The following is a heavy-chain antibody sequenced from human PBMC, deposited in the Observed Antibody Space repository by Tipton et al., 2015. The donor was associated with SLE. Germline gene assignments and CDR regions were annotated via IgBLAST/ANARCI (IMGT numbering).Heavy chain of an antibody. Sequence: SLRLSCAASGFRFSSQALSWARQTPGQGLEWVAAIAPSGDSTYYADSVKGRFTVSRDESKSTLYLQMDSLSGDDTAIYYCVKDAPRHVNFDYYFDIWGRGTLVTVSS. CDR3: VKDAPRHVNFDYYFDI. CDR2: IAPSGDST. V-gene: IGHV3-23*01. CDR1: GFRFSSQA. D-gene: IGHD4/OR15-4a*01. J-gene: IGHJ2*01.